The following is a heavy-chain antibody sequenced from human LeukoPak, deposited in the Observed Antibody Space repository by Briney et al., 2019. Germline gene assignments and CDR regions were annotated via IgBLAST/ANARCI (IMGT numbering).Heavy chain of an antibody. CDR3: ARGVRDSSGWYGGFDY. Sequence: GGSLRLSCAASGFSFSDYYMSWVRQAPGKGLEWISYISTISTITYNADSVKGRFTISRDNAKNSLYLQMNSLRAEDTAVYYCARGVRDSSGWYGGFDYWGQGTLVTVSS. CDR2: ISTISTIT. D-gene: IGHD6-19*01. V-gene: IGHV3-11*06. CDR1: GFSFSDYY. J-gene: IGHJ4*02.